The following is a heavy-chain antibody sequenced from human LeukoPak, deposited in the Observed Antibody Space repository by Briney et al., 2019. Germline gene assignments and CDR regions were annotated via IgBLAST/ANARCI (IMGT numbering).Heavy chain of an antibody. Sequence: GGSLRLSCAASGFTFSSYAMSWVRQAPGKGLGWVSAISGSVGSTYYADSVKGRFTISRDNSKNTLYLQMNSLRAEDTAVYYCAKEHYYDSSGYFDYWGQGTLVTVSS. CDR1: GFTFSSYA. CDR3: AKEHYYDSSGYFDY. V-gene: IGHV3-23*01. CDR2: ISGSVGST. D-gene: IGHD3-22*01. J-gene: IGHJ4*02.